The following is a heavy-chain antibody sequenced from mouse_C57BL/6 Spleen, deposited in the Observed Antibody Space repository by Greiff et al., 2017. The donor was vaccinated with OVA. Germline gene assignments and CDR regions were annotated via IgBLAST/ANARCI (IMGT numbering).Heavy chain of an antibody. J-gene: IGHJ2*01. CDR1: GYSITSGYY. Sequence: DVKLQESGPGLVKPSQSLSLTCSVTGYSITSGYYWNWIRQFPGNKLEWMGYISYDGSNNYNPSLKNRISITRDTSKNQFFLKLNSVTTEDTATYYCASLDSFFFDYWGQGTTLTVSS. CDR3: ASLDSFFFDY. CDR2: ISYDGSN. V-gene: IGHV3-6*01. D-gene: IGHD3-2*01.